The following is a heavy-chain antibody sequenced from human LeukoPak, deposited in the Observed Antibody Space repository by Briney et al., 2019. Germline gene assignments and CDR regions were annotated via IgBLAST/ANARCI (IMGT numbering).Heavy chain of an antibody. CDR2: IYTSGST. D-gene: IGHD2-2*01. CDR1: GGSISSYY. Sequence: PSETLSLTCTVSGGSISSYYWSWIRQPAGKGLEWIGRIYTSGSTNYNPSLKSRVTMSVDTSKNQFSLKLSSVTAADTAVYYCATLPPYCSSTSCQGEDYMDVWGKGTTVTVSS. CDR3: ATLPPYCSSTSCQGEDYMDV. V-gene: IGHV4-4*07. J-gene: IGHJ6*03.